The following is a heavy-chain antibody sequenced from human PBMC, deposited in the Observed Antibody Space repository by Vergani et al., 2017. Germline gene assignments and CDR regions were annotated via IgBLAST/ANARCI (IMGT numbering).Heavy chain of an antibody. CDR3: ARSLEAAGHYYYYYGMDV. CDR2: INPSGGST. CDR1: GYTFTSYY. Sequence: QVQLVQSGAEVKKPGASVKVSCKASGYTFTSYYMHWVRQAPGQGLEWMGIINPSGGSTSYAQKFQGRVTMTRDTSTSTVYMELSSLRSEDTAVYYCARSLEAAGHYYYYYGMDVWGQGTTVTVSS. D-gene: IGHD6-13*01. J-gene: IGHJ6*02. V-gene: IGHV1-46*03.